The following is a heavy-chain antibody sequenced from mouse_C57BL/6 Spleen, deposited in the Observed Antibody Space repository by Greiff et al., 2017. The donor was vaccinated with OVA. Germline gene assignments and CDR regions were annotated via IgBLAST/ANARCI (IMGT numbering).Heavy chain of an antibody. J-gene: IGHJ4*01. D-gene: IGHD2-4*01. CDR2: IYPSDSET. Sequence: QVQLQQPGAELVRPGSSVKLSCKASGYTFTSYWMDWVKQRPGQGLEWIGNIYPSDSETHYNQKFKDKATLTVDKSSSTAYMQLSSLTSEDSAVYYCARSFYDDEGATGRDYWGQGTSVTVSS. V-gene: IGHV1-61*01. CDR1: GYTFTSYW. CDR3: ARSFYDDEGATGRDY.